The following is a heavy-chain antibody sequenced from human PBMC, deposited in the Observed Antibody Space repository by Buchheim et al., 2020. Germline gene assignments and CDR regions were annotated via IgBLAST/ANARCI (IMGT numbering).Heavy chain of an antibody. CDR2: IYYSGST. CDR1: GGSISSGGYY. CDR3: ARALELRERVYSSGYPI. D-gene: IGHD3-22*01. Sequence: QVQLQQWGAGLLKPSQTLSLTCTVSGGSISSGGYYWSWIRQHPGKGLEWIGYIYYSGSTYYNPSLKSRVTISVDTSKNQFSLKLSSVTAADTAVYYCARALELRERVYSSGYPIWGQGT. V-gene: IGHV4-31*03. J-gene: IGHJ3*02.